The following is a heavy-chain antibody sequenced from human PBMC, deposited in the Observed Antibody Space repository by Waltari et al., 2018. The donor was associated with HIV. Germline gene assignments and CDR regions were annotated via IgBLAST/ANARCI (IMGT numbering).Heavy chain of an antibody. CDR3: ARDDSSGWYGGFDY. CDR1: GFPFSSYW. D-gene: IGHD6-19*01. V-gene: IGHV3-74*01. J-gene: IGHJ4*02. CDR2: INSDGRST. Sequence: EVQLVESGGGLVQPGGSLRLSCAASGFPFSSYWLHWVRQAPGKWLVWVSRINSDGRSTSYADSVKGRFTISRDNAKNTLYLQMNSLRAEDTAVYYCARDDSSGWYGGFDYWGQGTLVTVSS.